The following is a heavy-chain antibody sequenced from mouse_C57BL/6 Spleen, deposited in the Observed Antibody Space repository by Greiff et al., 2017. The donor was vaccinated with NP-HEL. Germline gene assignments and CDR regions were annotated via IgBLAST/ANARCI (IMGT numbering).Heavy chain of an antibody. J-gene: IGHJ3*01. CDR3: ARSGSSYSRRFAY. Sequence: QVHVKQSGPELVKPGASVKISCKASGYAFSSSWMNWVKQRPGKGLEWIGRIYPGDGDTNYNGKFKGKATLTADKSSSTAYMQLSSLTSEDSAVYFCARSGSSYSRRFAYWGQGTLVTVSA. CDR1: GYAFSSSW. D-gene: IGHD1-1*01. CDR2: IYPGDGDT. V-gene: IGHV1-82*01.